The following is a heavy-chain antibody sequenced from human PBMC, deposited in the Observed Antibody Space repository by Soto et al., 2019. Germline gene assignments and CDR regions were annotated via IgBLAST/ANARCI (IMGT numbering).Heavy chain of an antibody. J-gene: IGHJ4*02. CDR1: GFTFSSYE. CDR2: ISSSGSTI. V-gene: IGHV3-48*03. CDR3: AGTGYYKNY. D-gene: IGHD3-9*01. Sequence: GGSLRLSCAASGFTFSSYEMNWVRQAPGKGLEWVSYISSSGSTIYYADSVKGRFTISRDNAKNSLYLQMNSLRAEDTAVYYCAGTGYYKNYWGQGTLVTVSS.